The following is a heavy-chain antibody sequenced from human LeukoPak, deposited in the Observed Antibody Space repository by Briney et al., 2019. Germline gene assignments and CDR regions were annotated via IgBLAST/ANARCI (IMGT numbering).Heavy chain of an antibody. CDR2: IIPIFGTA. J-gene: IGHJ4*02. V-gene: IGHV1-69*13. CDR1: GGTFSSYA. CDR3: ARGTYYGILTGNPNPFDY. Sequence: ASVKVSCKASGGTFSSYAISWVRQAPGQGLEWMGGIIPIFGTANYAQKFQGRVTITADESTSTAYMELSSLRSEDTAVYYCARGTYYGILTGNPNPFDYWGQGTLVTVSS. D-gene: IGHD3-9*01.